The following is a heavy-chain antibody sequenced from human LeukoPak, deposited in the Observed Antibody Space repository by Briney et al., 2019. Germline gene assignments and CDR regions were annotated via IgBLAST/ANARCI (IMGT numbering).Heavy chain of an antibody. V-gene: IGHV4-59*08. CDR3: ARRVIPNSFDP. CDR2: IYSGGST. CDR1: GGSISSYS. D-gene: IGHD3-22*01. J-gene: IGHJ5*02. Sequence: SETLSLTCTVSGGSISSYSWNWIRQPPGKGLEWIGRIYSGGSTNYNPSLKSRVTISVDTSKNQFSLKLSSVTAADTAVYYCARRVIPNSFDPWGQGTLVTVSS.